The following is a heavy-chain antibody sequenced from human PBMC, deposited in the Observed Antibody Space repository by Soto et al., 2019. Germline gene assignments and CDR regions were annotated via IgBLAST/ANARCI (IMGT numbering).Heavy chain of an antibody. CDR3: TTAGVHSGSYHWFDP. J-gene: IGHJ5*02. D-gene: IGHD1-26*01. Sequence: GGSLRLSWEASGFTFSIAWMNWVRQAPGKGLEWVGRIKSKTNGATTDYTAPVRGRSTISRDDSKNTLYLQMSSLKTEDTALFYCTTAGVHSGSYHWFDPWGPGTLVTVSS. CDR1: GFTFSIAW. CDR2: IKSKTNGATT. V-gene: IGHV3-15*07.